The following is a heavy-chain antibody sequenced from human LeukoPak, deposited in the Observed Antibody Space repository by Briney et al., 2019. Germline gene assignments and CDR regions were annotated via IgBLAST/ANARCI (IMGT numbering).Heavy chain of an antibody. CDR2: IYPGDSTT. Sequence: GESLKISCWGSGYSFTSYWFGWLRQMPGKGLEWMGTIYPGDSTTRYNRSFQGEVTFSVDKSITTPYLQWSSLNASDTAMYYCARGPPYYDSSGYAFDIWGQGTMVTVSS. D-gene: IGHD3-22*01. CDR3: ARGPPYYDSSGYAFDI. CDR1: GYSFTSYW. V-gene: IGHV5-51*01. J-gene: IGHJ3*02.